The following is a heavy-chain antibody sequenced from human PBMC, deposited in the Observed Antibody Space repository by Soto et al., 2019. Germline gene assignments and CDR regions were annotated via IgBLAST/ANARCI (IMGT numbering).Heavy chain of an antibody. CDR2: MYSGGST. D-gene: IGHD6-19*01. CDR3: AKDLRSSGWYRGFDP. CDR1: GFSVSNNY. J-gene: IGHJ5*02. Sequence: EVQVVESGGGVVQPGGSLRLSCVASGFSVSNNYISWVRQAPGKGLEWLSVMYSGGSTYYANSVKGRFIISRDNSKNTLFRQMNRLSVEDTAMYYCAKDLRSSGWYRGFDPWGQGTLVSVSS. V-gene: IGHV3-66*01.